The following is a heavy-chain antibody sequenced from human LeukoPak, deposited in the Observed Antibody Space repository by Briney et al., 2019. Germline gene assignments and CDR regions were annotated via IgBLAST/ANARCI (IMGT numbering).Heavy chain of an antibody. V-gene: IGHV3-23*01. Sequence: PGGSLRLSCAASGFTFSSYGMRWVRQAPGKGLEWVSAISGSGGSTYYADSVKGRFTISRDNSKNTLYLQMNSLRAEDTAVYYCAKGTGGLSAAAGTPGYWGQGTLVTVSS. D-gene: IGHD6-13*01. CDR3: AKGTGGLSAAAGTPGY. CDR2: ISGSGGST. CDR1: GFTFSSYG. J-gene: IGHJ4*02.